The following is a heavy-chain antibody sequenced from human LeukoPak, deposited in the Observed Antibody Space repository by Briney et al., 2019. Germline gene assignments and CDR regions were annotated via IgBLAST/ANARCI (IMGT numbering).Heavy chain of an antibody. V-gene: IGHV3-74*01. J-gene: IGHJ4*02. CDR1: GFSFSGHW. CDR2: ISPTGSTT. CDR3: ARGPSSNWSGLDF. D-gene: IGHD6-13*01. Sequence: GGSLRLSCAASGFSFSGHWMHWARQLPGKGLVWVSRISPTGSTTSYADSVKGRLTVSRDNAKNTLYLQVNNLRAEDTAVYYCARGPSSNWSGLDFWGQGTLLTVSS.